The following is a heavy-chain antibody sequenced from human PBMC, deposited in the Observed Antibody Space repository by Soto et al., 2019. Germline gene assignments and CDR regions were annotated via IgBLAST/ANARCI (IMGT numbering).Heavy chain of an antibody. CDR1: GGSISSSNL. J-gene: IGHJ4*02. CDR2: IYHGGST. Sequence: QVQLQESGPGLVKPSGTLSLTCAVSGGSISSSNLWTWVRQPPGKGLEWIGEIYHGGSTNYNPSLKSRVTISVDKSKNQFSLRLSSVTAADTAVYYCARSPRSIAAGGIDYWGQGIPVTVSS. CDR3: ARSPRSIAAGGIDY. V-gene: IGHV4-4*02. D-gene: IGHD6-13*01.